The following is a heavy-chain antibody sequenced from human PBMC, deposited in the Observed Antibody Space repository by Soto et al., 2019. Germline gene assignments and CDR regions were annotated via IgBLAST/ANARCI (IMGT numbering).Heavy chain of an antibody. CDR2: ISYDGSNK. Sequence: GSLRLSCAASGFTFSSYAMHWVRQAPGKGLEGVAVISYDGSNKNYADSVKGRFTISRDNSKNTLYLQMNSLRAEDTAVYYCARYIVVVTATYAFDIWGQGTMVTVSS. J-gene: IGHJ3*02. D-gene: IGHD2-21*02. CDR3: ARYIVVVTATYAFDI. V-gene: IGHV3-30-3*01. CDR1: GFTFSSYA.